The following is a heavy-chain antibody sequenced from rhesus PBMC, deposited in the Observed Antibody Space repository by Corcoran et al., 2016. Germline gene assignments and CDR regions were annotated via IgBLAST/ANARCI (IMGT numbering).Heavy chain of an antibody. J-gene: IGHJ4*01. Sequence: VQLQESGPGLVKPSETLSLTCAVSGYSISSGYGWSWTRQPPGQGLEGIGYIGGSSGSTNYHPSLKSRVTISKDTSKNQFSLKLSSVTAADTAVYYCASLTRYSGYSYVFDFWGQGVLVTVSS. CDR1: GYSISSGYG. CDR3: ASLTRYSGYSYVFDF. D-gene: IGHD5-24*01. V-gene: IGHV4-127*01. CDR2: IGGSSGST.